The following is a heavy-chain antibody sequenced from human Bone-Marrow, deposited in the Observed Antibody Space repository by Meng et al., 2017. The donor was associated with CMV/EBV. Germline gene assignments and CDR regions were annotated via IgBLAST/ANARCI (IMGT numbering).Heavy chain of an antibody. J-gene: IGHJ4*02. CDR1: GYTFTGYY. CDR3: ARINDFWSSYSFDY. Sequence: SVKVSCKASGYTFTGYYMHWVRQAPGQGLEWMGWINPNSGGTNYAQKFQGRVTMTRDTSISTAYMELSRLRSDDTAVYYCARINDFWSSYSFDYWGQGTLVTVSS. CDR2: INPNSGGT. D-gene: IGHD3-3*01. V-gene: IGHV1-2*02.